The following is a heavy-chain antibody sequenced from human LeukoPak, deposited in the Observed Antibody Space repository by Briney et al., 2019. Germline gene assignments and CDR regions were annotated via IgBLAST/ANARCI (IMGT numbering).Heavy chain of an antibody. D-gene: IGHD3-10*01. CDR2: IYPGDSDT. Sequence: GESLKISCKGSGYIFTNNWIGWVRQTPGKGLEWMGIIYPGDSDTRYSPSFEGQVTISADKSISTAYLQWSSLKASDTAMYYCARQTRDGSGSRGYSFDFWGLGTLVTVSS. CDR3: ARQTRDGSGSRGYSFDF. J-gene: IGHJ4*02. V-gene: IGHV5-51*01. CDR1: GYIFTNNW.